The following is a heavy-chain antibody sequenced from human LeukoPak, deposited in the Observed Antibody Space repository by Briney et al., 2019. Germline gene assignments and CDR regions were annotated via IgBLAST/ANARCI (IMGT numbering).Heavy chain of an antibody. CDR1: GFTFSSYS. CDR3: AKESNYYFDY. J-gene: IGHJ4*02. CDR2: VTSSSRTI. V-gene: IGHV3-48*01. D-gene: IGHD4-11*01. Sequence: GGSLRLSCAASGFTFSSYSMNWVRQAPGKGPEWIAYVTSSSRTIYYADSVKGRFTISRDNSKNTLYLQMNSLRAEDTAVYYCAKESNYYFDYWGQGTLVTVSS.